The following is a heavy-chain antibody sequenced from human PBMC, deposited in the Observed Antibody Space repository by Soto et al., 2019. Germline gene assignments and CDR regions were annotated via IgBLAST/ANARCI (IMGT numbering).Heavy chain of an antibody. V-gene: IGHV3-11*01. CDR1: GFTFSDYY. J-gene: IGHJ6*03. D-gene: IGHD2-2*01. Sequence: GGSLRLSCAASGFTFSDYYMSWIRQAPGKGLEWVSYISSSGSTIYYADSVKGRFTISRDNAKNSLYLQMNSLRAEDTAVYYCARGTLPIILSFDVVVPAAEDYYYYMDVWGKGTTVTVSS. CDR3: ARGTLPIILSFDVVVPAAEDYYYYMDV. CDR2: ISSSGSTI.